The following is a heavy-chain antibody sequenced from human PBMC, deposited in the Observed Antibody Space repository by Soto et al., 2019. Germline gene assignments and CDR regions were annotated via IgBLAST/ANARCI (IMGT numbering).Heavy chain of an antibody. V-gene: IGHV4-31*03. Sequence: QVQLQESGPGLVKPSQTLSLTCTVSSGSISSGGYYWSWIRQHPGKGLEWIGYIYYSGITYYTPSLKSRVTISVDTSKNQFSLKMSSVTAADTAVYFCARWPQMEPRFDYWCQGTLVTVSS. D-gene: IGHD1-1*01. J-gene: IGHJ4*02. CDR2: IYYSGIT. CDR3: ARWPQMEPRFDY. CDR1: SGSISSGGYY.